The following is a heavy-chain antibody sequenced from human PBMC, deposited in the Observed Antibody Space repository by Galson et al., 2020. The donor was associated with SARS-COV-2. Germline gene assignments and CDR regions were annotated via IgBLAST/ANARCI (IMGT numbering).Heavy chain of an antibody. J-gene: IGHJ6*02. D-gene: IGHD3-3*01. CDR2: FDPEDGET. CDR1: GYTLTELS. CDR3: ATAPAVRFLEWLQYPTYYYGMDV. V-gene: IGHV1-24*01. Sequence: ASVKVSCKVSGYTLTELSMHWVRQAPGKGLEWMGGFDPEDGETIYAQKFQGRVTMTEDTSTDTAYMELSSLRSEDTAVYYCATAPAVRFLEWLQYPTYYYGMDVWGQGTTVTVSS.